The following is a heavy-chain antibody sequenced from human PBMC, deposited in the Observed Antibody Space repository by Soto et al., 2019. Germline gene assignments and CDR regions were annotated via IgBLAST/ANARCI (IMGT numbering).Heavy chain of an antibody. V-gene: IGHV3-30*03. CDR2: TSYDGSNA. D-gene: IGHD3-16*01. Sequence: QVQLVESGGGVVQPGTSLRLSCVGSGFTFRSFVIHWVRQAPGKGLEWVALTSYDGSNAYYGDSVKGRLTISRDNSKNTVDLQKESLRVEETAFYYSARWGTTGGVDYWGHRTLV. CDR3: ARWGTTGGVDY. CDR1: GFTFRSFV. J-gene: IGHJ4*01.